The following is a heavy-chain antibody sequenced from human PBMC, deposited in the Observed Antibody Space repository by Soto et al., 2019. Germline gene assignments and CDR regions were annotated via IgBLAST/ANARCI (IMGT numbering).Heavy chain of an antibody. D-gene: IGHD3-16*01. CDR3: ARQTGGFGYYFDY. V-gene: IGHV4-39*01. J-gene: IGHJ4*02. CDR1: GGSVSSSDYY. Sequence: QLQLQESGPGLVKPSETLSLTCTVSGGSVSSSDYYWGWIRQPPGKALEWIGAVYYRGTTYYMPSLKSRVTISVDTSKNHFSLNLRSVTAADTAVYYCARQTGGFGYYFDYWGQGALVTVSS. CDR2: VYYRGTT.